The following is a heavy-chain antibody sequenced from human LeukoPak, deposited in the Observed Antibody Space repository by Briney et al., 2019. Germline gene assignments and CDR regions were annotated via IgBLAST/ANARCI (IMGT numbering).Heavy chain of an antibody. D-gene: IGHD1-26*01. Sequence: PSETLSLTCTVSGGSISSFYWSWIRQSPGKGLEWIGYIYYSGSTNYNPSLKSRVTISVDTSKNHFSLRLSSVTAADTAVYYCARGRIVGASPYGYWGQGTLVTVSS. J-gene: IGHJ4*02. CDR3: ARGRIVGASPYGY. CDR2: IYYSGST. V-gene: IGHV4-59*12. CDR1: GGSISSFY.